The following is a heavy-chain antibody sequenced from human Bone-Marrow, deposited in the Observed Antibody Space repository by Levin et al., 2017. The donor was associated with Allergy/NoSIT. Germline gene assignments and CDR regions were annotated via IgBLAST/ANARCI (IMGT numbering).Heavy chain of an antibody. D-gene: IGHD2-2*01. CDR3: ARDDQVPGRP. CDR2: INNDGSGT. CDR1: GFTFSHYY. V-gene: IGHV3-74*01. Sequence: HPGGSLRLSCTASGFTFSHYYMHWVRQGPGMGLVWVAHINNDGSGTTYADSVKGRFTISRDNAKNTLYLQMNSLRAEDTAIYYCARDDQVPGRPWGQGTLVTVSS. J-gene: IGHJ5*02.